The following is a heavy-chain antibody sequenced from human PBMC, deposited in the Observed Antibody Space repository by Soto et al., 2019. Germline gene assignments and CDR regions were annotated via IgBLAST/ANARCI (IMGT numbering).Heavy chain of an antibody. J-gene: IGHJ6*02. Sequence: PSETLSLTCTVSGGSVSSGSYYRSWIRQPPGKGLEWIGYIYYSGSTNYNPSLKSRVTISVDTSKNQFSLKLSSVTAADTAVYYCARGGGILRYFDWPADMDVWGQGTTVTVSS. V-gene: IGHV4-61*01. CDR3: ARGGGILRYFDWPADMDV. CDR2: IYYSGST. D-gene: IGHD3-9*01. CDR1: GGSVSSGSYY.